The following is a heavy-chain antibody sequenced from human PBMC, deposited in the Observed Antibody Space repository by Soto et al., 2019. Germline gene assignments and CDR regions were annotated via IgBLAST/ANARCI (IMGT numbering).Heavy chain of an antibody. V-gene: IGHV2-5*02. CDR3: AHSRAQSTVAYFDY. Sequence: QITLKESGPTLVKPTQTLTLTCTFSGFSLSTSGVGVGWIRQPPGKALEWLALIYWDDDKRYSPSLKSRLTTXKXTXXNQVVLTMTNMDPVDTATYYCAHSRAQSTVAYFDYWGQGTLVTVSS. CDR1: GFSLSTSGVG. CDR2: IYWDDDK. D-gene: IGHD4-17*01. J-gene: IGHJ4*02.